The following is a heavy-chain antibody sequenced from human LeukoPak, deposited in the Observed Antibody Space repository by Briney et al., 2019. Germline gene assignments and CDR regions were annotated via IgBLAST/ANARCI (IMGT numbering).Heavy chain of an antibody. CDR1: GFTFSDYY. V-gene: IGHV3-11*03. D-gene: IGHD3-10*01. Sequence: PGGSLRLSCAASGFTFSDYYMSWIRQAPGKGLEWVSYISSSSSYTNYADSVKGRFTISRDNAKNSLYLQMNSLRAEDTAVYYCAKIYGSGSYIFDYWGQGTLVTVSS. J-gene: IGHJ4*02. CDR3: AKIYGSGSYIFDY. CDR2: ISSSSSYT.